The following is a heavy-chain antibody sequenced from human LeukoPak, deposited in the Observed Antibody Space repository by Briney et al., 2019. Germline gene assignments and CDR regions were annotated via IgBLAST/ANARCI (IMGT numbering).Heavy chain of an antibody. J-gene: IGHJ4*02. D-gene: IGHD2-2*01. CDR1: GFTFRDYA. CDR3: ARDPSRRHDY. V-gene: IGHV3-23*01. Sequence: GGSLRLSCAASGFTFRDYAMSWVRQAPGKGLEWVSFVTESGDSSLYAESVQGRFTISRDNFKNTLSLQMNSLRVEDTAVYYCARDPSRRHDYWGQGALVSVSS. CDR2: VTESGDSS.